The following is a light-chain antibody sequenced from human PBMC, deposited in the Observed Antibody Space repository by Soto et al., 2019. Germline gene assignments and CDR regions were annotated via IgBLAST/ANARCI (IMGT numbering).Light chain of an antibody. J-gene: IGKJ2*03. V-gene: IGKV1-5*01. CDR2: DVS. Sequence: DRVISTSRASQSINNLLAWYQQKPGKAPKFLIYDVSTLESGVPSRFSGSGSGTEFTLTIISFQAEDFTPYYCQESAFLLISF. CDR1: QSINNL. CDR3: QESAFLLIS.